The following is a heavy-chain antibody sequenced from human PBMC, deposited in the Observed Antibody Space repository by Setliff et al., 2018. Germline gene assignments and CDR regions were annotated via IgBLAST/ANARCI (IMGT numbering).Heavy chain of an antibody. D-gene: IGHD3-10*01. CDR1: GYSFSTCW. J-gene: IGHJ5*02. V-gene: IGHV5-51*01. Sequence: GESLTISCKGSGYSFSTCWIGWVRQMPGKGLEWMGIIYPGDSITRYSPSFQGQVTISVDKSINTAYLQWSSMRASDTAIYYCARHPYYYGSGIYLDNNNRWFDPWGHGTLVTVSS. CDR3: ARHPYYYGSGIYLDNNNRWFDP. CDR2: IYPGDSIT.